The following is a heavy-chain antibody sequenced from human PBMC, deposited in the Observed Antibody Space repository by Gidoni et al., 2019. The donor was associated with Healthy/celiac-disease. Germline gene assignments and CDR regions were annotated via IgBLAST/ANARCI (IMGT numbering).Heavy chain of an antibody. CDR3: ARSGYYGSGSYWYY. CDR2: SYSGGST. CDR1: GFTVSRNY. J-gene: IGHJ4*02. D-gene: IGHD3-10*01. Sequence: EVQLVESGGGLIQPGGSLRLSCAASGFTVSRNYMSWVRQAPGKGLEWVSVSYSGGSTYYADSVKGRFTISRDNSKNTLYLQMNSLRAEDTAVYYCARSGYYGSGSYWYYWGQGTLVTVSS. V-gene: IGHV3-53*01.